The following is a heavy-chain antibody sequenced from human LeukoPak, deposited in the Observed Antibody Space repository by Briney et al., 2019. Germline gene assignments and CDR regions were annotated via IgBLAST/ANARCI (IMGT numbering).Heavy chain of an antibody. CDR2: ISGDGGST. CDR1: GFTFDDYA. V-gene: IGHV3-43*02. J-gene: IGHJ6*03. D-gene: IGHD1-1*01. Sequence: GGSLRFSCAASGFTFDDYAMHWVRQAPGKGLEWVSLISGDGGSTYYADSVKGRFTISRDNSKNSLYLQMNSLRTEDTALYYCAKVLEPDYYYYYMDVWGKGTTVTVSS. CDR3: AKVLEPDYYYYYMDV.